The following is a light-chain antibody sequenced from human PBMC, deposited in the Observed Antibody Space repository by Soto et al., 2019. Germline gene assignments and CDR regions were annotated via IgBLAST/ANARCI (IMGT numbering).Light chain of an antibody. CDR2: GAS. CDR3: QQRSNRIT. V-gene: IGKV3-15*01. J-gene: IGKJ5*01. Sequence: EIVVTQSPTTLSVSPGSRSNLSCRASQSVSSNLAWYKQQPGQAPRLLIYGASTRATGIPARFSGSGSGTDFTLTISSLEPEDSAVYYCQQRSNRITFGHGTRLEIK. CDR1: QSVSSN.